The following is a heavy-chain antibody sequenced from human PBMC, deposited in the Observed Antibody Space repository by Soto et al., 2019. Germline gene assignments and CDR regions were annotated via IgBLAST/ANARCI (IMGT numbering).Heavy chain of an antibody. V-gene: IGHV3-23*01. J-gene: IGHJ2*01. D-gene: IGHD3-16*01. Sequence: EVQLLESGGGFVQRGGSLRLSCAASGFIFNNYAMTWVRQAPGKGLEWVARVSGRAGSAYYADSVKVRLANSRDNSNNSLYLQMTNVRGDFRAGYYCTRRAGHAFSSYYDLWGRASLLNVVS. CDR1: GFIFNNYA. CDR3: TRRAGHAFSSYYDL. CDR2: VSGRAGSA.